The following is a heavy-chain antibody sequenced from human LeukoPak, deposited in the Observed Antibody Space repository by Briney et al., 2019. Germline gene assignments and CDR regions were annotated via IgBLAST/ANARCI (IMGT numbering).Heavy chain of an antibody. CDR1: RCPLSNYF. CDR2: ISDGRSST. D-gene: IGHD4-17*01. Sequence: PGGSLRLSCAASRCPLSNYFMNWFSQAPGKGLEWVSYISDGRSSTNYADSVKGRFTISRDNAKNSLYLQMNSLRAEDATVYYCSGEVHGDYATRYFDLWGRGTLVTVSS. J-gene: IGHJ2*01. CDR3: SGEVHGDYATRYFDL. V-gene: IGHV3-11*05.